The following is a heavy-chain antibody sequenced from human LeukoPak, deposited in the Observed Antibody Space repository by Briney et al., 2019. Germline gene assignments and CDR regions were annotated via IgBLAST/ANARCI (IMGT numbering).Heavy chain of an antibody. CDR2: IKEDASQI. V-gene: IGHV3-7*01. D-gene: IGHD2-21*02. Sequence: PGGSLRLSCVASGFTFSASWMSWVRQAPGKGLEWVANIKEDASQIGYIDSVKGRFTISRDNARNSVYLQMDSLRVEDMAVYYCVKDTWAVVTAILDYWGQGTLDTVSS. J-gene: IGHJ4*02. CDR3: VKDTWAVVTAILDY. CDR1: GFTFSASW.